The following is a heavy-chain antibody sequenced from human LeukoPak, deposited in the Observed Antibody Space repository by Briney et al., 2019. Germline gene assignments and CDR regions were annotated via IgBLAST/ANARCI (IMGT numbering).Heavy chain of an antibody. J-gene: IGHJ1*01. Sequence: PGGSLRLSCAASGFTVSINYMRCVPEAPGRGLEWVSVIYSGGSTYYADSVKGRFTISRDNSKNSLYLQMNSLRAEDTAVYYCARDSYAGGNWGQGALVTVSS. CDR3: ARDSYAGGN. CDR2: IYSGGST. D-gene: IGHD3-16*01. V-gene: IGHV3-53*01. CDR1: GFTVSINY.